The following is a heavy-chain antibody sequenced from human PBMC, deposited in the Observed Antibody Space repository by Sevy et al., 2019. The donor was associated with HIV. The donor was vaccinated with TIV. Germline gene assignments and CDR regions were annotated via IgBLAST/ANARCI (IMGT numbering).Heavy chain of an antibody. J-gene: IGHJ4*02. V-gene: IGHV3-23*01. CDR2: ISGSGGST. D-gene: IGHD6-13*01. CDR3: AKGPFRQPTTFDY. CDR1: GFTFSSYA. Sequence: QPGGSLRLSCAASGFTFSSYAMSWVRQAPGKGLEWVSAISGSGGSTYYADSVKGRFTISRDNSKNTLYLQMNSLIAEDTAVYYCAKGPFRQPTTFDYWGQGTLVTVSS.